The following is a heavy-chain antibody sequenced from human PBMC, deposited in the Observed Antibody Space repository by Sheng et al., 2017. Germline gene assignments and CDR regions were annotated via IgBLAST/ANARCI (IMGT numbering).Heavy chain of an antibody. CDR1: GGSFSGYY. CDR2: INHSGST. Sequence: QVQLQQWGAGLLKPSETLSLTCAVYGGSFSGYYWSWIRQPPGKGLEWIGEINHSGSTNYNPSLKSRVTISVDTSKNQFSLKLSSVTAADTAVYYCARTDMVRGVMIAPNWFDPWGQGTLVTVSS. V-gene: IGHV4-34*01. CDR3: ARTDMVRGVMIAPNWFDP. D-gene: IGHD3-10*01. J-gene: IGHJ5*02.